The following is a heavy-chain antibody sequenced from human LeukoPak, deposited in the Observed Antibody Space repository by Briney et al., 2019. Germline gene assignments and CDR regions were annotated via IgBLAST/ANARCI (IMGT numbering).Heavy chain of an antibody. V-gene: IGHV3-23*01. CDR3: ARDSSHYLGSSDY. J-gene: IGHJ4*02. CDR2: ISESGDVT. D-gene: IGHD6-6*01. CDR1: GFTFSSYP. Sequence: GGSLRLSCVVSGFTFSSYPISWVRQAPGKGLEWVSVISESGDVTHYADSMKGRFTISRDNTKNTLNLQMNGLRDEDTAIYYCARDSSHYLGSSDYWGQGALVTVSS.